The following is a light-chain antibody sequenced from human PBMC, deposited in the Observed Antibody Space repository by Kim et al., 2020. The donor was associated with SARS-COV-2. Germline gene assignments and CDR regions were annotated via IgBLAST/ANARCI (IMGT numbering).Light chain of an antibody. Sequence: GQSVTISCTETSSDVGGYNYVSWYQQHPGKAPTLMIYEVSKRPSGVPDRFSGSKSGNTASLTVSGLQAEDEADYYCNSYAGSNNLVFGGGTQLTVL. V-gene: IGLV2-8*01. CDR2: EVS. CDR1: SSDVGGYNY. CDR3: NSYAGSNNLV. J-gene: IGLJ2*01.